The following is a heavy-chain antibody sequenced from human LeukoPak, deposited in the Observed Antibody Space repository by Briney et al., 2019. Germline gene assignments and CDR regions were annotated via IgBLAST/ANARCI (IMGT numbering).Heavy chain of an antibody. V-gene: IGHV4-34*01. J-gene: IGHJ2*01. Sequence: SETLSLTCAVYGGSFSGYYWSWIRQPPGKGLEWIGEINHSGSTNYNPSLKSRVTISVDTSKNQFSLKLSSVTAADTAVYYCARVGYCSHGSCLRLDWYFDLWGRGTLVTVSS. D-gene: IGHD2-15*01. CDR2: INHSGST. CDR3: ARVGYCSHGSCLRLDWYFDL. CDR1: GGSFSGYY.